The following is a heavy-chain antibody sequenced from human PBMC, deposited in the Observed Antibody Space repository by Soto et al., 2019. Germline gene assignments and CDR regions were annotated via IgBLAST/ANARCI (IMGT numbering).Heavy chain of an antibody. J-gene: IGHJ6*02. CDR3: ARGGYYYGSGSYYNVGYGMDV. V-gene: IGHV3-33*01. Sequence: QVQMVESGGGVVQPGRSLRLSCAASGFTFSSYGMHWVRQAPGKGLEWVAVIWYDGSNKYYADSVKGRFTISRDNSKNTLYLQMNSLRAEDTAVYYCARGGYYYGSGSYYNVGYGMDVWGQGTTVTVSS. D-gene: IGHD3-10*01. CDR2: IWYDGSNK. CDR1: GFTFSSYG.